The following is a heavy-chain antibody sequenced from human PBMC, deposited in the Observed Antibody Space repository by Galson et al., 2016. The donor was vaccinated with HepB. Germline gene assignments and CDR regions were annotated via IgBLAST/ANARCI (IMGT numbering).Heavy chain of an antibody. CDR1: GFTFSIYA. J-gene: IGHJ4*02. CDR3: ATDHCSSTSCYYPPLPVNHFDY. D-gene: IGHD2-2*01. V-gene: IGHV3-23*01. Sequence: SLRLSCAASGFTFSIYAMSWVRQAPGKGLEWVSVISGSDGSTYYADSMKGRFTVSRDNSKNTLYLQMNSLRAEDTAVYYCATDHCSSTSCYYPPLPVNHFDYWGQGTLVTVSS. CDR2: ISGSDGST.